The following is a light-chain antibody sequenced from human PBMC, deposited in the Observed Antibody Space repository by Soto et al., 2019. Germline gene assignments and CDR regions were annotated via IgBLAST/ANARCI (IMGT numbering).Light chain of an antibody. V-gene: IGKV3-11*01. CDR3: QQRRNWPRT. CDR2: DAS. J-gene: IGKJ1*01. CDR1: QSVSSY. Sequence: EIVLTQSPATLSLSPGERATLSCRASQSVSSYLAWYQQKPGQAPRLLIYDASNRATGIPARFSGSGSGTDFTLTISSLEPEDFAVYYCQQRRNWPRTFGQGTK.